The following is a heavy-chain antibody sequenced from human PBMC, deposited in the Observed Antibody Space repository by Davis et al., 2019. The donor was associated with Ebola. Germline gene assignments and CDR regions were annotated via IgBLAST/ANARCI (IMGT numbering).Heavy chain of an antibody. D-gene: IGHD6-13*01. CDR1: GYTFNAYY. CDR3: ARNGVAAGTGFDS. V-gene: IGHV1-2*06. CDR2: INPNSGGT. Sequence: AASVKVSCKPSGYTFNAYYIHWVRQAPGQGLEWMGRINPNSGGTIYAQKFQGRVAMIRDTSISTAYMELRSLRSDDTAVYYCARNGVAAGTGFDSWGQGTLVTVSS. J-gene: IGHJ4*02.